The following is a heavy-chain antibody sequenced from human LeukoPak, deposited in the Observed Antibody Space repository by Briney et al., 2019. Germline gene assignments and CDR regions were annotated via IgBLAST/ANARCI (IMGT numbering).Heavy chain of an antibody. CDR3: ARAGSGSYYNAPDY. J-gene: IGHJ4*02. CDR2: ISSNGGST. D-gene: IGHD3-10*01. CDR1: GFTFRSYA. V-gene: IGHV3-64*01. Sequence: GGSLRLSCAASGFTFRSYAMHWVRQAPGKGLEYVSAISSNGGSTYYANSVKGRFTISRDNSKNTLYLQMGSLRAEDMAVYYCARAGSGSYYNAPDYWGQGTLVTVSS.